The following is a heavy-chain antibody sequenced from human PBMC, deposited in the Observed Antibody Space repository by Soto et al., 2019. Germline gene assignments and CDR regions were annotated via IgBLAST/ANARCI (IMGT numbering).Heavy chain of an antibody. CDR1: GFTFSSYA. V-gene: IGHV3-30-3*01. J-gene: IGHJ6*02. CDR3: ARVYVVVTAPMDV. D-gene: IGHD2-21*02. Sequence: PVGSLRLSCAASGFTFSSYAMHWVRQAPGKGLEWVAVISYDGSNKYYADSVKGRFTISRDNSKNTLYLQMNSLRAEDTAVYYCARVYVVVTAPMDVWGQGTTVTVSS. CDR2: ISYDGSNK.